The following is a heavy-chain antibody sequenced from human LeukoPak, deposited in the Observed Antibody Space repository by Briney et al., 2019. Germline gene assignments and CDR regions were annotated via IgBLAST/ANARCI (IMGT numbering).Heavy chain of an antibody. V-gene: IGHV3-30*02. D-gene: IGHD5-12*01. CDR1: GFTFSSYG. CDR3: AKGRYSKGAFDI. Sequence: GGSLRLSCAASGFTFSSYGMHWVRQAPDKGLEWVAFIQYNGSNIYYGDSVKGRFTISRDNSKNTLFLQMDSLRTEDTAVYYCAKGRYSKGAFDIWGQGTMVTVSS. CDR2: IQYNGSNI. J-gene: IGHJ3*02.